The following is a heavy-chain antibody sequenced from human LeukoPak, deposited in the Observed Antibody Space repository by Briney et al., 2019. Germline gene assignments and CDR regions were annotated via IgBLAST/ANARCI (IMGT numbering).Heavy chain of an antibody. D-gene: IGHD6-13*01. CDR1: GYTFTSYG. J-gene: IGHJ6*03. CDR3: ARGRHIAAAVYYYYMDV. Sequence: ASVKVSCKASGYTFTSYGISWVRQAPGQGLEWMGWINAYNGNTDYAQRVQGRVTMTTDTSTSTAYMELRSLRSDDTAVYYCARGRHIAAAVYYYYMDVWGKGTPVTVSS. CDR2: INAYNGNT. V-gene: IGHV1-18*01.